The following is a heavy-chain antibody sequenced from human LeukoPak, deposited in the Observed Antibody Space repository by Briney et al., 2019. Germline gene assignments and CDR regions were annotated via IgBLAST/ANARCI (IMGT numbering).Heavy chain of an antibody. J-gene: IGHJ3*02. CDR1: GFTFSSYA. Sequence: PPGRSLRLSCAASGFTFSSYAMHWVRQAPGKGLEWVAVISYDGSNKYYADSVKGRFTIFRDNSKNTLYLQMNSLRAEDTAVYYCARDIWGQGTMVTVSS. CDR3: ARDI. V-gene: IGHV3-30-3*01. CDR2: ISYDGSNK.